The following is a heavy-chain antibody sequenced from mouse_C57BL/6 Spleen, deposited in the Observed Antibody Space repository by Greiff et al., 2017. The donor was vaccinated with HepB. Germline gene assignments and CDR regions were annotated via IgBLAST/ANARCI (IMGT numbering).Heavy chain of an antibody. CDR2: ISYDGSN. CDR3: ARVYDAMDY. J-gene: IGHJ4*01. V-gene: IGHV3-6*01. CDR1: GYSITSGYY. Sequence: EVHLVESGPGLVKPSQSLSLTCSVTGYSITSGYYWNWIRQFPGNKLEWMGYISYDGSNNYNPSLKNRISITRDTSKNQFFLKLNSVTTEDTATYYCARVYDAMDYWGQGTSVTVSS.